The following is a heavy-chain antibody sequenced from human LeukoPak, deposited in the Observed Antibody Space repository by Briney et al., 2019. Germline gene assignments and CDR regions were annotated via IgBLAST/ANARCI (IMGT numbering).Heavy chain of an antibody. V-gene: IGHV4-59*01. J-gene: IGHJ4*02. D-gene: IGHD3-10*01. Sequence: PSETLSLTCTVSGSSISTYYWSWVRQPPGKGLEWIGYIYYSGSTNYNPSLKSRVTMLVDTSKNQFSLKLSSVTAADTAVYYCARGMKYYYGSGTYHYFDFWGLGTLVTVSS. CDR1: GSSISTYY. CDR2: IYYSGST. CDR3: ARGMKYYYGSGTYHYFDF.